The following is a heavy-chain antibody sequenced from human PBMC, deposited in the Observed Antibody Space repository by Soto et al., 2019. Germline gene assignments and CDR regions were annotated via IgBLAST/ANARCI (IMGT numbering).Heavy chain of an antibody. CDR1: GFTFSDYY. D-gene: IGHD3-9*01. J-gene: IGHJ4*02. CDR3: ARVDGDGDNSCHFEY. Sequence: QVQLVESGGGLVKPGGSLRLSCAATGFTFSDYYMSWIRQAPGKGLEWVSYISSSSSYTNYADSVKGRFTISRDNAKNSLYLQMTSLRAEDTAVYYCARVDGDGDNSCHFEYGGQGTLVTVSS. V-gene: IGHV3-11*06. CDR2: ISSSSSYT.